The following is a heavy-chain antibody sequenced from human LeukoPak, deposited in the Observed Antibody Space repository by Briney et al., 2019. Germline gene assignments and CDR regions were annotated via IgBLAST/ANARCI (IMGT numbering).Heavy chain of an antibody. CDR1: GGSISSYY. CDR2: IYYSGST. Sequence: SETLSLTCTVSGGSISSYYWSWIRQPPGKGLEWIGYIYYSGSTNYNPSLKSRVTISVDTSKNQFSLKLSSVTAADTAVYYCATGIVVVVAASADYWGQGTLVTVSS. CDR3: ATGIVVVVAASADY. J-gene: IGHJ4*02. D-gene: IGHD2-15*01. V-gene: IGHV4-59*12.